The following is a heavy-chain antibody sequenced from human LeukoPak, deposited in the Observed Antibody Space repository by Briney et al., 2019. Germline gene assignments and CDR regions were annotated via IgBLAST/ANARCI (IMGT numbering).Heavy chain of an antibody. J-gene: IGHJ4*02. D-gene: IGHD4-17*01. CDR2: ISSSSSTI. CDR3: VRLDYGGYGDVWDH. CDR1: GFTFSSYS. V-gene: IGHV3-48*01. Sequence: GGSLRLSCAASGFTFSSYSMTWVRQAPGKGLEWVSYISSSSSTIYYADSVKGRFTISRDNARNSLYLQMYTLRAEDTAVYYCVRLDYGGYGDVWDHWGQGALLTVSS.